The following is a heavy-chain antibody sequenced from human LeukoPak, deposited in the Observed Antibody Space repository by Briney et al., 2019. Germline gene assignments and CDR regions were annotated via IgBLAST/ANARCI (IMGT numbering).Heavy chain of an antibody. CDR2: ISSSGSTV. CDR3: ARDFFTVTT. J-gene: IGHJ4*02. Sequence: GGSLRLSCAASGFTFSSYEMNWVRQAPGKGLEWVSYISSSGSTVYYADSVKGRFTISRDNAKNSLYLQMNSLRAEDTAVYYCARDFFTVTTWGQGTLITVSS. V-gene: IGHV3-48*03. D-gene: IGHD4-17*01. CDR1: GFTFSSYE.